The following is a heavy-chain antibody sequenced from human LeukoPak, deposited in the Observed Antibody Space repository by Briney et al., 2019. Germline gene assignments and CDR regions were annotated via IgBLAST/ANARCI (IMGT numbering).Heavy chain of an antibody. Sequence: AGGSLRLSCAASGFTFDDYAMHWVRQAPGKGLEWVSGISWNSGSIGYADSMKGRFTISRDNAKNSLYLQMNSLRAEDTALYYCAKDGAAAAARVFDYWGQGTLVTVSS. D-gene: IGHD6-13*01. J-gene: IGHJ4*02. CDR2: ISWNSGSI. CDR1: GFTFDDYA. CDR3: AKDGAAAAARVFDY. V-gene: IGHV3-9*01.